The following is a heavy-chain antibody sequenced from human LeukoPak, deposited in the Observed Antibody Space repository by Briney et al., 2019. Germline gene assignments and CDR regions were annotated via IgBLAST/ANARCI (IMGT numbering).Heavy chain of an antibody. CDR2: IWYDGSNK. J-gene: IGHJ6*02. Sequence: GGSLRLSCAASGFTFSSYGMHWVRQAPGKGLEWVADIWYDGSNKYYADSMKGRFTISRDNSKNTLYLQMNSLRAEDTAVYYCARPVGTYRTYYGMDVWGQGTTVTVSS. V-gene: IGHV3-30*19. D-gene: IGHD1-14*01. CDR1: GFTFSSYG. CDR3: ARPVGTYRTYYGMDV.